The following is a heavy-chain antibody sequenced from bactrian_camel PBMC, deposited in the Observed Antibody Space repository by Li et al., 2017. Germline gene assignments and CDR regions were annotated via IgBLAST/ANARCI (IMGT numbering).Heavy chain of an antibody. CDR1: GFTFSAYD. V-gene: IGHV3S40*01. CDR3: AAVATTFGCRRLSLSANTYAS. CDR2: ITHTGDSA. D-gene: IGHD3*01. J-gene: IGHJ4*01. Sequence: QLVESGGGLVQPGGSLRLSCVASGFTFSAYDMSWVRQAPGKGLEWVSAITHTGDSAYYADSVKGRFTISEDNAKNTVYLQMNSLKPEDTAMYYCAAVATTFGCRRLSLSANTYASWGQGTQVTVS.